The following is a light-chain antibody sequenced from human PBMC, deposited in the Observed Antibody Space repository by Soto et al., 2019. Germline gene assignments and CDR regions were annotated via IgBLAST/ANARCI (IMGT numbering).Light chain of an antibody. CDR3: QQYGSSPWT. CDR2: DAS. J-gene: IGKJ1*01. V-gene: IGKV1-17*01. CDR1: QGIRND. Sequence: DIQMTQSPSSLSASVGDRVTITCRASQGIRNDLGWYQQKPGKAPKVLIYDASSWAGGVPSRFTGSGSGTDFTLTISRLEPEDFAMYYCQQYGSSPWTFGQGTKVDI.